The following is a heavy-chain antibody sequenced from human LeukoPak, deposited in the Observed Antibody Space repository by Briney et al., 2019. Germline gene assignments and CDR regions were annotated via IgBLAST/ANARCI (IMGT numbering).Heavy chain of an antibody. CDR3: AKSGEFYYGSESYYIGGFDY. CDR2: ITWNSGDI. CDR1: GFTFNDYA. J-gene: IGHJ4*02. D-gene: IGHD3-10*01. Sequence: PGGSLRLSCVASGFTFNDYAMHWVRQAPGKGLEWVSGITWNSGDIDYADSVKGRFTISRDNAKNSLYLQMNSLRTDDTALYYCAKSGEFYYGSESYYIGGFDYWGQGILVTVSS. V-gene: IGHV3-9*01.